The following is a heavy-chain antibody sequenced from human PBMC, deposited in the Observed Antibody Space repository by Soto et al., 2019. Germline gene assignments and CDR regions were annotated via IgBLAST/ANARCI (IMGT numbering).Heavy chain of an antibody. V-gene: IGHV4-4*02. CDR1: GGSISSSNW. Sequence: PSETLSLTCVVSGGSISSSNWWSWVRQSPGKGLEWIGEIYHTGITNYNPSLKSRVNISVDKSNNQFSLMLRSVTAADTAVYYCARVMYSSGWYGGFDYWGQGTLVTVSS. D-gene: IGHD6-19*01. CDR3: ARVMYSSGWYGGFDY. J-gene: IGHJ4*02. CDR2: IYHTGIT.